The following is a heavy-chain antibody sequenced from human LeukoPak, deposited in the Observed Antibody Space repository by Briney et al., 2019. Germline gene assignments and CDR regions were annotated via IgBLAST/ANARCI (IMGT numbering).Heavy chain of an antibody. J-gene: IGHJ4*02. CDR2: ISGDEIWT. Sequence: LGGSLRLSCAASGFTLSNHWMHWVRQAPGKGLVWVSRISGDEIWTSYADSVKGRFTISRDNSKNTLYLQMNSLRAEDTAVYYCAKHRGDYSGWYGDYWGQGTLVTVSS. V-gene: IGHV3-74*01. CDR3: AKHRGDYSGWYGDY. CDR1: GFTLSNHW. D-gene: IGHD6-19*01.